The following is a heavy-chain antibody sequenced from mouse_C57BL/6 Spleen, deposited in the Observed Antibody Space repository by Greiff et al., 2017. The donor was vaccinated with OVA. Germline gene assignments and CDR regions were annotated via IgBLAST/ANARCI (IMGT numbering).Heavy chain of an antibody. Sequence: QVQLQQSGAELVKPGASVKLSCKASGYTFTSYWMQWVKQRPGQGLEWIGEIDPSDSYTNYNQKFKGKATLTVDTSSSTAYMQLSSLTSEDSAVYYCARTDFDVWGTGTTVTVSS. CDR3: ARTDFDV. V-gene: IGHV1-50*01. CDR1: GYTFTSYW. CDR2: IDPSDSYT. J-gene: IGHJ1*03.